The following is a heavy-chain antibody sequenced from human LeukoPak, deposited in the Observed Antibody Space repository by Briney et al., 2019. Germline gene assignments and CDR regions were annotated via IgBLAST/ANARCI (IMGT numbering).Heavy chain of an antibody. Sequence: ASVKVSCKASGYTFTGYYMHWVRQAPGQGLEWMGWINPNSGGTNYAQKFQGRVTMTRDTSISTAYMELSRLRSDDTAVHYCARALEPDYYDSSGYVHGAFDIWGQGTMVTVSS. J-gene: IGHJ3*02. CDR1: GYTFTGYY. D-gene: IGHD3-22*01. CDR2: INPNSGGT. CDR3: ARALEPDYYDSSGYVHGAFDI. V-gene: IGHV1-2*02.